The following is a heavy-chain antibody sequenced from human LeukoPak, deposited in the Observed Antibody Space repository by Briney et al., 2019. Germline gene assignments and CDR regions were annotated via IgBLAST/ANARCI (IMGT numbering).Heavy chain of an antibody. Sequence: PSETLSLTCTVSGGSISNYFWTWIRQPPGKGLEWIGYIYTSGSTNYNPSLESRVTMSVDTSKNQVSLRLNSVTVADTAVYYCTRGFLQIDYWGQGTLVTVSS. V-gene: IGHV4-4*09. CDR1: GGSISNYF. CDR3: TRGFLQIDY. J-gene: IGHJ4*02. CDR2: IYTSGST.